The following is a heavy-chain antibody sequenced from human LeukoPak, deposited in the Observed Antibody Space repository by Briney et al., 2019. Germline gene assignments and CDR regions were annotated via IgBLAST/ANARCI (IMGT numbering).Heavy chain of an antibody. J-gene: IGHJ4*02. D-gene: IGHD1-26*01. CDR1: GFTFSSYS. CDR2: ISSNSSYI. CDR3: AKDRSEIVGASDY. Sequence: KPGRSLRLSCAASGFTFSSYSMNWVRQAPGKGLEWVSSISSNSSYIYYADSVKGRFTISRDNAKNSLYLQMNSLRAEDTAVYYCAKDRSEIVGASDYWGQGTLVTVSS. V-gene: IGHV3-21*01.